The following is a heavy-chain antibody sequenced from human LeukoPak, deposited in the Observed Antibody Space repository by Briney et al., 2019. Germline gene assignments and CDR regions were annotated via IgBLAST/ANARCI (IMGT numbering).Heavy chain of an antibody. V-gene: IGHV1-2*04. D-gene: IGHD3-16*01. CDR2: INPNSGGT. J-gene: IGHJ6*02. Sequence: ASVKVSCTASGYTFTGYYMHWVRQAPGQGLEWMGWINPNSGGTNYAQKFQGWVTMTRDTSISTAYMELSRLRSDDTAVYYCARDRLEDYGMDVWGQGTTVTVSS. CDR3: ARDRLEDYGMDV. CDR1: GYTFTGYY.